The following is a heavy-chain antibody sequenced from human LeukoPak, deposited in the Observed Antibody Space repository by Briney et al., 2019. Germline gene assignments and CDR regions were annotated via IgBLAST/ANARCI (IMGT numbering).Heavy chain of an antibody. CDR1: GYTFTSYG. Sequence: ASVKVSCKASGYTFTSYGISWVRQAPGQGLEWMGWISAYNGNTNYAQKLQGRVTMTTDTSTSTAYMELRSLRSDDTAVYYCARVGRYCSGGSCYSTNWFDPWGQGTLVTVSP. V-gene: IGHV1-18*01. CDR2: ISAYNGNT. CDR3: ARVGRYCSGGSCYSTNWFDP. D-gene: IGHD2-15*01. J-gene: IGHJ5*02.